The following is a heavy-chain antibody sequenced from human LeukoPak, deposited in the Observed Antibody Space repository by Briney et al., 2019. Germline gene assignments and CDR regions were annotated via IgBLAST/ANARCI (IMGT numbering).Heavy chain of an antibody. Sequence: SETLSLTCTVSGGSISSGSYYWSWIRQPAGKGLEWIGRIYTSGSTNYDPSLKSRVTISVDTSKNQFSLKLSSVTAADTAVYYCARAPLKYSSSTYYFDYWGQGTLVTVSS. CDR1: GGSISSGSYY. CDR2: IYTSGST. D-gene: IGHD6-6*01. V-gene: IGHV4-61*02. CDR3: ARAPLKYSSSTYYFDY. J-gene: IGHJ4*02.